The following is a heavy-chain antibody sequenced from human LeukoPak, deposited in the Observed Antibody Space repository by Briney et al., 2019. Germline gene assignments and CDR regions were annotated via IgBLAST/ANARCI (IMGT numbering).Heavy chain of an antibody. D-gene: IGHD4-17*01. J-gene: IGHJ4*02. Sequence: SETLSLTCAVSDDSFSSHYWTWIRQPPGKGLESIGYISYSGSTNYNPSLKSRVTISVDMSKNQFSLKLSSVTAADTAIYYCARGPTTDYFDLWGQGTLVTVSS. CDR2: ISYSGST. CDR3: ARGPTTDYFDL. CDR1: DDSFSSHY. V-gene: IGHV4-59*08.